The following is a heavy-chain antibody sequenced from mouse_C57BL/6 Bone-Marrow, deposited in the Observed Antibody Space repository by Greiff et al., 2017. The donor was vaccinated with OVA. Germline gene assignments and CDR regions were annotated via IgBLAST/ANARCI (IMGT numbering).Heavy chain of an antibody. CDR2: INPSTGGT. J-gene: IGHJ2*01. CDR1: GYSFTGYY. Sequence: EVQLQQSGPELVKPGASVKISCKASGYSFTGYYMNWVKQSPEKSLEWIGEINPSTGGTTYNQKFKAKATLTVDTSSSTAYMQLKSLTSEDSAVYYCARWDYGSSYDYWGQGTTLTVSS. V-gene: IGHV1-42*01. CDR3: ARWDYGSSYDY. D-gene: IGHD1-1*01.